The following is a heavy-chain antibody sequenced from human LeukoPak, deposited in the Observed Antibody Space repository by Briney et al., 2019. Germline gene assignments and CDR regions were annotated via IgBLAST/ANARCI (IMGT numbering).Heavy chain of an antibody. Sequence: PSETLSLTCTVSGGSISSYYWSWIRQPPGKGLEWIGHIYYSGSTNYNPSLKSRVTISVDTSKNQFSLKLSSVTAADTALYYCARAGTGYYSFLFDYWGQGTLVTVSS. CDR3: ARAGTGYYSFLFDY. CDR2: IYYSGST. D-gene: IGHD3/OR15-3a*01. CDR1: GGSISSYY. V-gene: IGHV4-59*01. J-gene: IGHJ4*02.